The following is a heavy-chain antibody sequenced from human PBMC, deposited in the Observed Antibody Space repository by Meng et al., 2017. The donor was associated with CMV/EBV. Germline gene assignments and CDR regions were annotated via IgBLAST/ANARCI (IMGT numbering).Heavy chain of an antibody. J-gene: IGHJ4*02. CDR1: GVSISIGDYY. V-gene: IGHV4-30-4*08. D-gene: IGHD2-2*01. Sequence: GSGPGLGKRSQTRPLTSPVSGVSISIGDYYWSWLRQPPGKGLEWIGYIYYSGSTYYNPSLKSRVTISVDTSKNQFSLKLSSVTAADTAVYYCARVGRTSCYDYWGQGTLVIVSS. CDR3: ARVGRTSCYDY. CDR2: IYYSGST.